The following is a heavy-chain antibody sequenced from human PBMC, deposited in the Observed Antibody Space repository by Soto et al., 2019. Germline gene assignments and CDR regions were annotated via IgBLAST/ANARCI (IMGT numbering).Heavy chain of an antibody. CDR3: VKDEGIEAMDV. Sequence: ASVKVSCKVSGSTFTSNGIGWVRQAPGQGLEWLGWISTYNENMDSAPKLEDRLTMTTDRSTTTAYMELRNLESDDTAIYFCVKDEGIEAMDVWGQGTTVTVSS. CDR2: ISTYNENM. J-gene: IGHJ6*02. CDR1: GSTFTSNG. V-gene: IGHV1-18*04. D-gene: IGHD3-3*02.